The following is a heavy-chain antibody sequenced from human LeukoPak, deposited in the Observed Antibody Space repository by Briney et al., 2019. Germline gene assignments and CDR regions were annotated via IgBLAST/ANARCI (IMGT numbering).Heavy chain of an antibody. Sequence: GGSLRLSCAASRFTFSNYGMHWVRQAPGKGLEWVAVISNDGHNNYYADSVKGRFTISRDNSKNTLYLQMSSPRAEDTAVYYCAKAPSRSSGWSIDYWGQGTLVTVSS. D-gene: IGHD6-19*01. CDR3: AKAPSRSSGWSIDY. V-gene: IGHV3-30*18. J-gene: IGHJ4*02. CDR2: ISNDGHNN. CDR1: RFTFSNYG.